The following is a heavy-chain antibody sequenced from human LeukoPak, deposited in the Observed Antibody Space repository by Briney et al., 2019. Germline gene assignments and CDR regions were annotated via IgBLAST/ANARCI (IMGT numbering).Heavy chain of an antibody. Sequence: GGSLRLSCAASGFTFSSYAMSWVRPAPGKGLEWVSAISGSGGSTYYADSVKGRFTISRDNSKNTLYLQMNSLRAEDTAVYYCAKAPVITMIVVGYYYFDYWGQGTLVTVSS. D-gene: IGHD3-22*01. V-gene: IGHV3-23*01. J-gene: IGHJ4*02. CDR2: ISGSGGST. CDR3: AKAPVITMIVVGYYYFDY. CDR1: GFTFSSYA.